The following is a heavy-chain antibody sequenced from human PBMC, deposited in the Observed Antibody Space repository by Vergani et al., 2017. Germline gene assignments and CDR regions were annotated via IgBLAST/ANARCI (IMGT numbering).Heavy chain of an antibody. Sequence: QVQLVQSGAEVKKPGASVKVSCKASGYTFTSYYMHWVRQAPGQGLEWMGIINPSGGSTSYAQKFQGRVTMTRYTSTSTVYMELSSLRSEDTAVYYCARDIVVVVAATDHNCFDPWGQGTLVTVSS. J-gene: IGHJ5*02. CDR2: INPSGGST. CDR1: GYTFTSYY. D-gene: IGHD2-15*01. CDR3: ARDIVVVVAATDHNCFDP. V-gene: IGHV1-46*01.